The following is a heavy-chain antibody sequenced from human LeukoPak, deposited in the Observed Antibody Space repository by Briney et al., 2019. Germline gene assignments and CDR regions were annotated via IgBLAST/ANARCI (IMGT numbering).Heavy chain of an antibody. Sequence: ASVKVSCKASGYTFTSYRMNWVRQAPGQGLEWMGWIDTNSGNPTYAQDFTGRFVFSLDTSVSAAYVQIYSLKTEDTAIYYCARGQYQLLWSWFDPWGQGTLITVSS. D-gene: IGHD2-21*01. CDR1: GYTFTSYR. J-gene: IGHJ5*02. CDR3: ARGQYQLLWSWFDP. V-gene: IGHV7-4-1*01. CDR2: IDTNSGNP.